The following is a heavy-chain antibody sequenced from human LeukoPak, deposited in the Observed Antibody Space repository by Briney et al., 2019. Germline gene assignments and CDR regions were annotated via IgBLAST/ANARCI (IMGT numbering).Heavy chain of an antibody. CDR3: ARVPYATVADAFDI. CDR1: GFTFSTYG. V-gene: IGHV3-33*01. Sequence: GRSLRLSCAASGFTFSTYGMHWVRQAQDKGLEWVAIIWYDGSNKYYADSVKGRFTISRDNSKNTLYLQMNSLRAEDTAVYYCARVPYATVADAFDIWGQGTLVTVSS. J-gene: IGHJ3*02. D-gene: IGHD2-8*01. CDR2: IWYDGSNK.